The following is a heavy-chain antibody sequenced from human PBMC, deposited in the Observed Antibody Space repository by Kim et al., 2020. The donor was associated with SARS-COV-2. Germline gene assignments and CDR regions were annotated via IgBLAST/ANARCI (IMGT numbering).Heavy chain of an antibody. Sequence: GGSLRLSCAASGFTFSSYGMHWVRQAPGKGLEWVAVISYDGSNTYYADSVKCRFTISRDNSKNTLYLQMNSLRAEDTAVYYCAKGEGYQLLTFDYWGQGTLVTVSS. D-gene: IGHD2-2*01. V-gene: IGHV3-30*18. J-gene: IGHJ4*02. CDR1: GFTFSSYG. CDR2: ISYDGSNT. CDR3: AKGEGYQLLTFDY.